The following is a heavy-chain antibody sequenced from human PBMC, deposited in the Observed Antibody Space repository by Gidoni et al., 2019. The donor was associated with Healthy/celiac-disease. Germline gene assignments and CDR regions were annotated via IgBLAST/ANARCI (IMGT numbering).Heavy chain of an antibody. CDR1: GFTFSSYG. CDR3: ARGGLAMIAREYFQH. D-gene: IGHD3-22*01. J-gene: IGHJ1*01. Sequence: QVQLVESGGGVVQPGRSLRLSCAASGFTFSSYGMHWVRQAPGKGLEWVAVIWYDGSNKYYADSVKGRFTISRDNSKNTLYLQMNSLRAEDTAVYYCARGGLAMIAREYFQHWGQGTLVTVSS. V-gene: IGHV3-33*01. CDR2: IWYDGSNK.